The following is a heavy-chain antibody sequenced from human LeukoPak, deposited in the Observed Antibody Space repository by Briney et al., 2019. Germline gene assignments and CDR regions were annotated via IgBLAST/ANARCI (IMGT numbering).Heavy chain of an antibody. V-gene: IGHV3-48*04. CDR1: GFTFSSYS. J-gene: IGHJ5*02. CDR2: ISSSSSTI. CDR3: ASSEGDWFDP. Sequence: GGSLRLSCAASGFTFSSYSMNWVRQAPGKGLEWVSYISSSSSTIYYADSVKGRFTISRDNAKNSLYLQMNSLRAEDTAVYYCASSEGDWFDPWGQGTLVTVSS.